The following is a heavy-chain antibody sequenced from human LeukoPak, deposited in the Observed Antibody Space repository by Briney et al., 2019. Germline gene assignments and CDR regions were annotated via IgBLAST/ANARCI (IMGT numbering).Heavy chain of an antibody. CDR1: GFMFSSFW. CDR3: ARVITWFDP. D-gene: IGHD3-16*02. J-gene: IGHJ5*02. CDR2: IKEDGSMQ. V-gene: IGHV3-7*04. Sequence: RRGGSVRLSCAASGFMFSSFWMSWVRQAPGKGLEWVAHIKEDGSMQSYVDSVKGRFTISRDNAKNSVYLQMNSLRAEDTAVYYCARVITWFDPWGQG.